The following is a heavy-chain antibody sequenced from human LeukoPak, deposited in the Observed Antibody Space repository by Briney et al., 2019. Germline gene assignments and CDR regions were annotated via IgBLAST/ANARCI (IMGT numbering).Heavy chain of an antibody. V-gene: IGHV3-21*01. CDR1: GFTFDDYA. D-gene: IGHD6-19*01. CDR2: ISSTSNDI. CDR3: ARVGTQWLVPGQGNFDY. J-gene: IGHJ4*02. Sequence: GGSLRLSCAASGFTFDDYAMSWVRQAPGKGLEWVSSISSTSNDIYYADSVKGRFTISRDNAKNSLYLQMNSLRAEDTAVYYCARVGTQWLVPGQGNFDYWGQGTLVTVSS.